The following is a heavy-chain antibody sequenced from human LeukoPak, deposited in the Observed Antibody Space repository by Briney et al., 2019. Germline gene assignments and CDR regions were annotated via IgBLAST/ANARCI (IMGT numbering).Heavy chain of an antibody. V-gene: IGHV4-39*01. J-gene: IGHJ4*02. CDR1: GGSISSSSYY. CDR2: IYYSGST. D-gene: IGHD3-10*01. Sequence: PSETLSLTCTVSGGSISSSSYYWGWIRQPPGKGLEWIGSIYYSGSTYYNPSLKSRVTISVDTSKNQFSLKLSSVTAADTAVYYRARHFGVLLWFGELSYFDYWGQGTLVTVSS. CDR3: ARHFGVLLWFGELSYFDY.